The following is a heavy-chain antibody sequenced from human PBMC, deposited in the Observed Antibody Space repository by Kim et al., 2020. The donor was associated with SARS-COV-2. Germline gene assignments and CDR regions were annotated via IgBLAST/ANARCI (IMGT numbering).Heavy chain of an antibody. CDR2: FDPEDGET. J-gene: IGHJ4*02. D-gene: IGHD3-22*01. CDR1: GYTLTELS. CDR3: ATVYYYDSSGYYPFWY. Sequence: ASVKVSCKVSGYTLTELSMHWVRQAPGKGLEWMGGFDPEDGETIYAQKFQGRVTMTEDTSTDTAYMELSSLRSEDTAVYYCATVYYYDSSGYYPFWYWGQGTLVTVSS. V-gene: IGHV1-24*01.